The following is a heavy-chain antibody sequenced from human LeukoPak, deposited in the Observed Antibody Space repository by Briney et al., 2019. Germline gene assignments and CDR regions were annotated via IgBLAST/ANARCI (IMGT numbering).Heavy chain of an antibody. D-gene: IGHD2-2*01. CDR2: ISSSISYI. V-gene: IGHV3-21*01. CDR3: ARGGVPAPKNPADY. Sequence: GGSLRLSCAASGFTFSSYSMNWVRQAPGKGLEWVSSISSSISYIYYADSVKGRFTISSDNAKNSLYLQMNSLRAEHTAVYYCARGGVPAPKNPADYWGQGTLVPVSS. CDR1: GFTFSSYS. J-gene: IGHJ4*02.